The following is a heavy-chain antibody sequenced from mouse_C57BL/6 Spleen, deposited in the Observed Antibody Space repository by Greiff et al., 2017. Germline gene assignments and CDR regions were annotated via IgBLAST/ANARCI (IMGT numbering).Heavy chain of an antibody. CDR2: INYSGST. CDR3: ARELTGSWYFDV. D-gene: IGHD4-1*01. Sequence: EVKLQESGPGMVKPSPSLSLSCTVTGYSITSGYDWHWIRHFPGNKLEWMGYINYSGSTNYNPSLKSRISITHDTSKNLFFLKFNSVTTEDTATYYCARELTGSWYFDVWGTGTTVTVSS. J-gene: IGHJ1*03. V-gene: IGHV3-1*01. CDR1: GYSITSGYD.